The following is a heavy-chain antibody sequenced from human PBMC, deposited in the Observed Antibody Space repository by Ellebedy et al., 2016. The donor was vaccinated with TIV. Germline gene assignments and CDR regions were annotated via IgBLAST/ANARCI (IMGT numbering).Heavy chain of an antibody. Sequence: ASVKVSCKASGYTFTAYYMHWVRQAPGQGLEWMGWINPDSGGPNFAQKFQGRVTMTRDTSINTAYMQLSRLESDDTAVDYCARVRRGSSGMDVWGQGTTVTVSS. D-gene: IGHD6-13*01. V-gene: IGHV1-2*02. CDR1: GYTFTAYY. J-gene: IGHJ6*02. CDR2: INPDSGGP. CDR3: ARVRRGSSGMDV.